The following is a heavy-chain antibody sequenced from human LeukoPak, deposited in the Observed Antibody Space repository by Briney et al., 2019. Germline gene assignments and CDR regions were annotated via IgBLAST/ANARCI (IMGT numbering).Heavy chain of an antibody. J-gene: IGHJ5*02. CDR1: GGSISSGDYY. D-gene: IGHD4-17*01. CDR2: IYYSGST. Sequence: SETLSLTCTVSGGSISSGDYYWSWIRQPPGKGLEWIGYIYYSGSTYYNPSLKSRVTISVDTSKNQFSLKLSSVTAADTAVYYCAREFWDDYGDNSRFDPWGQGTLVTVSS. CDR3: AREFWDDYGDNSRFDP. V-gene: IGHV4-30-4*01.